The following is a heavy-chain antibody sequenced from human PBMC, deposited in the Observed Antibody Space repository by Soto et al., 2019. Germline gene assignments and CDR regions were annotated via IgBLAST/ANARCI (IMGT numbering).Heavy chain of an antibody. CDR2: IYHSVYT. J-gene: IGHJ5*02. CDR1: GGSISSGGYA. D-gene: IGHD1-7*01. V-gene: IGHV4-30-2*01. CDR3: ARDSLTGNYFDP. Sequence: QLQLQESGSGLVKPSQTLSLTCVVSGGSISSGGYAWNWIRQPPGKGLEWIGYIYHSVYTSYNPSLKSRVTISVDKSKNQFSLKLSFVTAADTAIYYCARDSLTGNYFDPWGQGTLVTVSS.